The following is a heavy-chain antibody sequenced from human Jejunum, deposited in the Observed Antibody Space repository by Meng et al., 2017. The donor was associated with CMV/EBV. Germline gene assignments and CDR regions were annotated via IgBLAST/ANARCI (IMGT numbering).Heavy chain of an antibody. D-gene: IGHD3-3*01. CDR1: GGAIGSGDYY. Sequence: VQLQESGPGLVNPSPTLSLTCSVPGGAIGSGDYYWSWIRQPPGKGLEWIGYIHDTGSTYYNPSLKSRVDISLGTSRNHFSLTLSSVTAEDTAVYFCARGSIFVSFDSWGQGTLVTVSS. V-gene: IGHV4-30-4*08. J-gene: IGHJ4*02. CDR2: IHDTGST. CDR3: ARGSIFVSFDS.